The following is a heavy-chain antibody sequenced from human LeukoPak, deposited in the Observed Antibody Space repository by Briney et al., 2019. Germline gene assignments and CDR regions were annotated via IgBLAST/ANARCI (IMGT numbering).Heavy chain of an antibody. CDR3: ARAETDYYDDSGHFQYYFDS. D-gene: IGHD3-22*01. J-gene: IGHJ4*02. V-gene: IGHV4-39*07. Sequence: SETLSLTCSVSGGSISHTDSFWGWIRQTPEKKLEWIGNIYYTGTTYYNPSFKSRVTISVDTSQNRFSLKLRSLTAADTAVYFCARAETDYYDDSGHFQYYFDSWGQGSLVAVSS. CDR1: GGSISHTDSF. CDR2: IYYTGTT.